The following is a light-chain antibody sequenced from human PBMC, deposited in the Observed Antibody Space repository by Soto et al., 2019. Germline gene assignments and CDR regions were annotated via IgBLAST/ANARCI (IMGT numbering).Light chain of an antibody. V-gene: IGLV2-11*01. J-gene: IGLJ1*01. CDR2: DVS. Sequence: QSVLTQPRSVSGSPGQSVAISCTGTSSDVGGYNYVSWYQQHPGKAPKLMIYDVSKRPSGVPDRFSGPKSGNTASLTISGLQAEDEADYYCCSYAGSYSVLGTGTKVTVL. CDR1: SSDVGGYNY. CDR3: CSYAGSYSV.